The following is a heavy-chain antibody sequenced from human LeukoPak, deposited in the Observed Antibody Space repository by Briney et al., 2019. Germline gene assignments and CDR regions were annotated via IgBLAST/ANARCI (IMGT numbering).Heavy chain of an antibody. CDR3: TTGYCSSTSCYKSLFDY. V-gene: IGHV3-15*01. J-gene: IGHJ4*02. CDR1: GFTFSNAW. D-gene: IGHD2-2*02. CDR2: IKSKTDGGTT. Sequence: PGGPLRLSCAASGFTFSNAWMSWVRQAPGKGLEWVGRIKSKTDGGTTDYAAPVKGRFTISRDDSKNTLYLQMNSLKTEDTAVYYCTTGYCSSTSCYKSLFDYWGQGTLVTVSS.